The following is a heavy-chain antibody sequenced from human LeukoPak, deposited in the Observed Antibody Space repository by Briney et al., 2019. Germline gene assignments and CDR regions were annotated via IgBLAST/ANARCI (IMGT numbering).Heavy chain of an antibody. V-gene: IGHV3-7*04. CDR3: ARDQTGQAWIY. D-gene: IGHD2-2*03. J-gene: IGHJ4*02. CDR1: GFTFSSYW. Sequence: GGSLRLSCTASGFTFSSYWMSWVRQAPGKGLEWVANINQDGREKHSVDSVEGRFTVSRDNARNSLYLQMNSLRAEDTAMYYCARDQTGQAWIYWGQGTLVTVSS. CDR2: INQDGREK.